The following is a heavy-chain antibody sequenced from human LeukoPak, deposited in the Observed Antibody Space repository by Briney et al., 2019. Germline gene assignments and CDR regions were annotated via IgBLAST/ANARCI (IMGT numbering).Heavy chain of an antibody. CDR3: AKDLTTPPHVIVVLGTIDY. D-gene: IGHD3-22*01. V-gene: IGHV3-30*02. Sequence: GGSLRLSCAASGFTFSSYAMSWVRQAPGKGLEWVAFIRYDGSNKYYADSVKGRFTISRDNSKNTLYLQMNSLRAEDTAVYYCAKDLTTPPHVIVVLGTIDYWGQGTLVTVSS. CDR2: IRYDGSNK. CDR1: GFTFSSYA. J-gene: IGHJ4*02.